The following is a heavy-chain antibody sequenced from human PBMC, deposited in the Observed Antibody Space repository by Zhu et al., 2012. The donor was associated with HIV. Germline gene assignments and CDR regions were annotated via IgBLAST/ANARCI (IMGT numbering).Heavy chain of an antibody. CDR1: GGSISSHY. CDR2: IHNSGST. V-gene: IGHV4-59*11. Sequence: QVQLQESGPGLVKPSETLSLTCTVSGGSISSHYWMWIRQPPGKGLEWIGYIHNSGSTNYDPSLRGRVTISSDTSKNXYSLTLSSVTAADTAVYYCTRDIKGDGYSSFDFWGQGILVTVSS. J-gene: IGHJ4*02. CDR3: TRDIKGDGYSSFDF. D-gene: IGHD5-24*01.